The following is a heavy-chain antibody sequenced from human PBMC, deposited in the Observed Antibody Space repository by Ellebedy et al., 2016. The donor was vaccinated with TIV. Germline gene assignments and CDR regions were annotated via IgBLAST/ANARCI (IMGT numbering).Heavy chain of an antibody. CDR2: ISAYNGNT. J-gene: IGHJ6*02. CDR1: GYTFTSYY. CDR3: ARELDFWSGLGDGRVHYYGMDV. D-gene: IGHD3-3*01. Sequence: ASVKVSXXASGYTFTSYYMHWVRQAPGQGLEWMGWISAYNGNTNYAQKLQGRVTMTTDTSTSTAYMELRSLRSDDTAVYYCARELDFWSGLGDGRVHYYGMDVWGQGTTVTVSS. V-gene: IGHV1-18*04.